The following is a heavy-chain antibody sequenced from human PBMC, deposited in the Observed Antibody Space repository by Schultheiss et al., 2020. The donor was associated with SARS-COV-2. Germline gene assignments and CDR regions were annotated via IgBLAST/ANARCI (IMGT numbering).Heavy chain of an antibody. CDR1: GYSFTSYW. V-gene: IGHV5-51*01. CDR3: ARRSGNIYSSSSWSWFDP. CDR2: IYPGDSDT. D-gene: IGHD6-6*01. J-gene: IGHJ5*02. Sequence: GGSLRLSCKGSGYSFTSYWIGWVRQMPGKGLEWMGIIYPGDSDTRYSPSFQGQVTISADKSISTAYLQWSSLKASDTAMYYCARRSGNIYSSSSWSWFDPWGQGTLVTVSS.